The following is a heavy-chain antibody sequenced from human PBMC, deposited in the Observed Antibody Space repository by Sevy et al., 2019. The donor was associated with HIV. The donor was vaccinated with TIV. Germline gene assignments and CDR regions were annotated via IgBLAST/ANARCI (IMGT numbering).Heavy chain of an antibody. D-gene: IGHD2-15*01. CDR2: ISWNSGSI. J-gene: IGHJ3*02. Sequence: SLKISCAASGFTFDDYAMHWVRQSPGKGLEWVSGISWNSGSIGYADSVKGRFTISRDNAKNSLYLQMNSLRAEDTALYYCANGVVVAVIDAFDIWGQGTMVTVSS. CDR1: GFTFDDYA. CDR3: ANGVVVAVIDAFDI. V-gene: IGHV3-9*01.